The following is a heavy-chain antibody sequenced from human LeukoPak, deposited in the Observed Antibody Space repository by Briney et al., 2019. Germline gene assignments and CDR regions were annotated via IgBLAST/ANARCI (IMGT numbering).Heavy chain of an antibody. CDR1: GDTFTNYD. D-gene: IGHD5-24*01. CDR2: MNPNSGDT. Sequence: ASVKVSCKASGDTFTNYDINWVRQATGQGLEWMGWMNPNSGDTGYAQKFQGRVTITRNTSISTAYMELSSLRSEDTAVYYCARVRSRDGYNYVFDYWGQGTLVTVSS. J-gene: IGHJ4*02. CDR3: ARVRSRDGYNYVFDY. V-gene: IGHV1-8*01.